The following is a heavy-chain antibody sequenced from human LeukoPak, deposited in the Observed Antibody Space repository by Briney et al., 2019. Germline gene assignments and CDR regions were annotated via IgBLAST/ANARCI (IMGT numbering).Heavy chain of an antibody. CDR2: ISYDGSIT. D-gene: IGHD3-10*01. Sequence: QPGRSLRLSCAGSGVTLSDYGLHWVRQAPGKGLEWVAVISYDGSITFYGDSVKGRFTISRDNSKKTVDLQMNSLRAEDTAVYYCAKDFSGFGELLFFFGMDVWGQGTTVIVSS. CDR1: GVTLSDYG. V-gene: IGHV3-30*18. J-gene: IGHJ6*02. CDR3: AKDFSGFGELLFFFGMDV.